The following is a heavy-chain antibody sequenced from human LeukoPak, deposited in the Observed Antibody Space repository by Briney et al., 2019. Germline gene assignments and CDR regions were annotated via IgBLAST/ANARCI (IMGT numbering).Heavy chain of an antibody. Sequence: PGGSLRLSRVASGFTFSIYAMSWVRQTPGKGLEWVSAISASGNSTYYPDSVKGRFIVSRDNPKNTLYLQMNSLRAEDTAVYYCARDWYTSGWYEITDYWGQGTLVTVSS. CDR1: GFTFSIYA. CDR2: ISASGNST. D-gene: IGHD6-19*01. J-gene: IGHJ4*02. CDR3: ARDWYTSGWYEITDY. V-gene: IGHV3-23*01.